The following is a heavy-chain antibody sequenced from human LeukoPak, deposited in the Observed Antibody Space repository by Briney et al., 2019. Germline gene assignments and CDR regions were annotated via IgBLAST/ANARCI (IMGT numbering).Heavy chain of an antibody. CDR1: GFTFSSYE. CDR3: QRPSWPDH. D-gene: IGHD2-2*01. Sequence: GGSLRLSCAASGFTFSSYEMNWVRQAPGKGLERVSYISISGNTIYYADSVKRRFTISRDNAKNSLYLQMKSLRAENTAVYYCQRPSWPDHGGRGPLVTVPS. J-gene: IGHJ4*02. V-gene: IGHV3-48*03. CDR2: ISISGNTI.